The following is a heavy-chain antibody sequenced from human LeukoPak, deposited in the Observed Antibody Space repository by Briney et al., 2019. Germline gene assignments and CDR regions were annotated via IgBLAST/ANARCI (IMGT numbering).Heavy chain of an antibody. J-gene: IGHJ4*02. CDR3: ARLYGSGSSLYFDY. V-gene: IGHV4-4*07. CDR1: GDSISYHY. CDR2: IYTSGST. D-gene: IGHD3-10*01. Sequence: SETLSLTCTVSGDSISYHYWSWIRQPAGKGLEWIGRIYTSGSTNYNPSLKSRVTISVDTSKNQFSLKLSSVTAADTAVYYCARLYGSGSSLYFDYWGQGTLVTVSS.